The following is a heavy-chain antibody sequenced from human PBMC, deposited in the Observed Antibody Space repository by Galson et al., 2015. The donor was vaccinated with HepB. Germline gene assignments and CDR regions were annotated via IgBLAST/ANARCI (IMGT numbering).Heavy chain of an antibody. V-gene: IGHV5-51*01. Sequence: QSGAEVKKPGESLTISCEVSGYSFTTYWIAWVRQVPGKGLEWLGIIYPGDSDTRYSPSLQGQVTISADKSISTAYLQWSSLKASDTAMYYCARHLHYCSSTSCYLSSGFVNWGQGTLVTVSS. J-gene: IGHJ4*02. CDR3: ARHLHYCSSTSCYLSSGFVN. CDR1: GYSFTTYW. CDR2: IYPGDSDT. D-gene: IGHD2-2*01.